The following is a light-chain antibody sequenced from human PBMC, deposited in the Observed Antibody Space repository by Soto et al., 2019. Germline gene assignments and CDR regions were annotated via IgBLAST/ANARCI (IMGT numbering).Light chain of an antibody. J-gene: IGKJ5*01. V-gene: IGKV3-15*01. CDR1: QNVRSN. CDR2: GAS. Sequence: EILITQSPATLSVSPGERATLSCRASQNVRSNLAWYQQKPGQAPSLLIFGASTRATGIPARFSGTGSGTEFTLTISSLQSEDFAVYYCQQYNTWHPITFGQGTRLEIK. CDR3: QQYNTWHPIT.